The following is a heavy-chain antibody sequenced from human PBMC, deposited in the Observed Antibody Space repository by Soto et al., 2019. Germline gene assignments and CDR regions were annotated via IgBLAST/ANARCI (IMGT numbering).Heavy chain of an antibody. V-gene: IGHV4-30-2*01. CDR1: CGKIGGRGCS. J-gene: IGHJ5*02. CDR2: IYHSGST. D-gene: IGHD3-3*01. Sequence: ASLMLCVRCRLLCGKIGGRGCSRSWIRQPSGKDLEWIGYIYHSGSTYYNPSLKSRVTISVDRSKNQFSLKLSSVTAADTAVYYWARGRKGIFWLAPWGQGTLVTVSS. CDR3: ARGRKGIFWLAP.